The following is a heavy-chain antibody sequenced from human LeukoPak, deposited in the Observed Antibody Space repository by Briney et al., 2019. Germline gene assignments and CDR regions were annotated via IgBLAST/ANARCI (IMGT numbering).Heavy chain of an antibody. J-gene: IGHJ4*02. Sequence: PSETLSLTCAVYGGSFSGYYWSWIRQPPGKGLEWIGEINHSGSTNYNLSLKSRVTISVDTSKNQFSLKLSSVTAADTAVYYCARNGDGYNEIPFDYWGQGTLVTVSS. CDR3: ARNGDGYNEIPFDY. CDR1: GGSFSGYY. CDR2: INHSGST. V-gene: IGHV4-34*01. D-gene: IGHD5-24*01.